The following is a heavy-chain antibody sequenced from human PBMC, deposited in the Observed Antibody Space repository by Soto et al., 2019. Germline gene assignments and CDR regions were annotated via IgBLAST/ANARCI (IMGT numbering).Heavy chain of an antibody. CDR1: AGSFY. D-gene: IGHD4-17*01. CDR3: ARGGGDYDYAVDV. Sequence: VQLPQWGAGLLKPSETPSLNCAVYAGSFYWNWIRQPPGKGLEWIGEIRHSGSTNYNPSLNSRVSIPIDWSKRQVSLTVNSVTAADTAVYYCARGGGDYDYAVDVWGQGTTVTVSS. J-gene: IGHJ6*02. V-gene: IGHV4-34*01. CDR2: IRHSGST.